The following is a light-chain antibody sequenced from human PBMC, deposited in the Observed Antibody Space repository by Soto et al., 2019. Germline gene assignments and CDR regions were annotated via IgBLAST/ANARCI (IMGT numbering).Light chain of an antibody. J-gene: IGKJ4*01. CDR3: QQYNSNPLT. Sequence: DIQMTQSPSTLSASVGDRVTITCRASQSFSSWLAWYQQKPGKAPKLLIYKTSTLESGVPSRFSGSGSGTGLTLTISRLQPDDFATYYCQQYNSNPLTFGGGPKVELK. CDR2: KTS. V-gene: IGKV1-5*03. CDR1: QSFSSW.